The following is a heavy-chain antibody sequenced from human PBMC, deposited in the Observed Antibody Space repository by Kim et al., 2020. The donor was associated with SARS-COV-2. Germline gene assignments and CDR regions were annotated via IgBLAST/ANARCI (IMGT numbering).Heavy chain of an antibody. CDR3: ATSPLTTVTIHFGH. CDR1: DYTFTNYG. CDR2: ISTYNGNT. J-gene: IGHJ4*02. D-gene: IGHD4-17*01. V-gene: IGHV1-18*01. Sequence: ASVKVSCKASDYTFTNYGISWVRQAPGQGLEWMGWISTYNGNTKYAQNLQGRVTMTRDTSTSTAYMEVRSLKSDDTAVYYCATSPLTTVTIHFGHWGQGTLVTVSS.